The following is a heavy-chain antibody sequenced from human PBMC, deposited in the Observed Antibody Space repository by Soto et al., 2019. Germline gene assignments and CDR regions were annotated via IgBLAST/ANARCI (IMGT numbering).Heavy chain of an antibody. CDR1: GGTFSSYA. J-gene: IGHJ3*02. CDR2: IIPIFGTA. V-gene: IGHV1-69*13. Sequence: SVKVSCKASGGTFSSYAISWVRQAPGQGLEWMGGIIPIFGTANYAQKFQGRVTITADESTSTAYMELSSLRSEDTAVYYCASGAGEPNLYAFDTWGQGTMVTVSS. D-gene: IGHD6-13*01. CDR3: ASGAGEPNLYAFDT.